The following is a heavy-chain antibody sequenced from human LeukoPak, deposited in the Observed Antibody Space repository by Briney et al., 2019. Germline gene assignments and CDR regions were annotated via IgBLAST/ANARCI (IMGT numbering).Heavy chain of an antibody. Sequence: SETLSLTCGVSGASISSGGDSWSWIRQPPGKGLEWIGYIYHGGSTYYNPSLKSRVTISVDSSKNQFSLRLSSVTAADTAMYYCARGGLGVGAIRIDCWGQGTLVTVPS. CDR3: ARGGLGVGAIRIDC. CDR1: GASISSGGDS. D-gene: IGHD1-26*01. J-gene: IGHJ4*02. CDR2: IYHGGST. V-gene: IGHV4-30-2*01.